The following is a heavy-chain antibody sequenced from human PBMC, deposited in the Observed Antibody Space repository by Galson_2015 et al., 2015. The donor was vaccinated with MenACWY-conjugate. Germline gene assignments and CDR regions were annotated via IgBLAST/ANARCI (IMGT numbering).Heavy chain of an antibody. CDR3: ARPTPIAAAGYARGLDI. CDR1: GFTFRNYA. CDR2: ISVSGDGT. V-gene: IGHV3-23*01. J-gene: IGHJ3*02. D-gene: IGHD6-13*01. Sequence: SLRLSCAASGFTFRNYAIHWVRQAPGKGLEWVSGISVSGDGTYYAGSVKGRFTISRDNSKNTLYLQMNSLRGEDTALYYCARPTPIAAAGYARGLDIWGQGTTVTASS.